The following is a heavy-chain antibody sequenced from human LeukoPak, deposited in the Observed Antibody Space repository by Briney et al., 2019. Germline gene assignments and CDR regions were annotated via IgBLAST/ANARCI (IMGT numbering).Heavy chain of an antibody. J-gene: IGHJ4*02. CDR3: ARGGPVDSSSWYEEDYFDY. D-gene: IGHD6-13*01. Sequence: PGGSLRLSCAASGFTFDDYGMSWVRQAPGKGLEWVSGINWNGGSTGYADSVKGRFTVSRDNAKNSLYLQMNSLRAEDTALNHCARGGPVDSSSWYEEDYFDYWGQGTLVTVSS. CDR2: INWNGGST. CDR1: GFTFDDYG. V-gene: IGHV3-20*01.